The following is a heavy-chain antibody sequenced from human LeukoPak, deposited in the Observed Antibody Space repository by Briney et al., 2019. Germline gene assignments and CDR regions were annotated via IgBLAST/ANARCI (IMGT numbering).Heavy chain of an antibody. D-gene: IGHD6-13*01. Sequence: ASVKVSCKASGYTFTGYYMHWVRQAPGQGLEWMGWINPNSGGTNYAQKFQGRVTMTRDTSISTAYMELSRLRSDDTAVYYCARVRIAAAGPPFDYWGQGTLVTVSS. CDR2: INPNSGGT. CDR3: ARVRIAAAGPPFDY. V-gene: IGHV1-2*02. CDR1: GYTFTGYY. J-gene: IGHJ4*02.